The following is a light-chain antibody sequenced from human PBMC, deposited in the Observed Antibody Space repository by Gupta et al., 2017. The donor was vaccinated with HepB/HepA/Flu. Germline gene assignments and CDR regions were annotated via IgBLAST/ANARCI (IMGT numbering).Light chain of an antibody. CDR3: QQDNNWPFT. CDR2: GAS. CDR1: QRLSSN. J-gene: IGKJ3*01. Sequence: TAMTQSPATLSVSPGERATLACRGSQRLSSNLAWYQQKPGQAPRLFMYGASTMASGIPARFSGSGSGTEFTLTISSLQSEDFAVYYCQQDNNWPFTFGHGTKVEIK. V-gene: IGKV3-15*01.